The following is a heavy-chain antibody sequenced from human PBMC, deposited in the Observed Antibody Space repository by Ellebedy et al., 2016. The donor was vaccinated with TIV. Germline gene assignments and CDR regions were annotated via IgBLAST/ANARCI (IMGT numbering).Heavy chain of an antibody. Sequence: AASVKVSCKTSHYTFSKYFITWVRQAPGQGLEWMGWISRESGDTNYAQKLHDRVTMIIDTSTSTAYMELRSLTSDDTAIYYCATDRGGSSWFFDYWGQGTLVTVSS. CDR2: ISRESGDT. CDR1: HYTFSKYF. CDR3: ATDRGGSSWFFDY. J-gene: IGHJ4*02. V-gene: IGHV1-18*01. D-gene: IGHD3-10*01.